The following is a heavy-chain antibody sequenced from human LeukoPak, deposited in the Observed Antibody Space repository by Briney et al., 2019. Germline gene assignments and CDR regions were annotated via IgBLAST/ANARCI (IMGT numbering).Heavy chain of an antibody. D-gene: IGHD3-10*01. CDR3: ARVIGVVRADYYFDY. Sequence: PGGSLRLSCAASGFTLSSYSMNWVRQAPGKGLEWVSSISRSSAYIYYADSVKGRFTISRDNAKNSLYLQMNSLRAEETAVYYCARVIGVVRADYYFDYWGQGTLVAVSS. V-gene: IGHV3-21*04. CDR1: GFTLSSYS. J-gene: IGHJ4*02. CDR2: ISRSSAYI.